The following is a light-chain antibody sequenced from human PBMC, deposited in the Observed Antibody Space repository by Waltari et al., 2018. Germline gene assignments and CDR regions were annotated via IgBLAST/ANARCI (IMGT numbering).Light chain of an antibody. CDR3: QEFGGAPPFT. V-gene: IGKV3-20*01. J-gene: IGKJ3*01. CDR2: GTS. CDR1: ESFSTSF. Sequence: EILLTQSPGTLSLSPGERATLSFRASESFSTSFLVWYQQKNGQAPRVLIYGTSTRAAGTPDRFSGSGSGTDFTLTISRLEPEDFGVYYCQEFGGAPPFTFGPGTRVDMK.